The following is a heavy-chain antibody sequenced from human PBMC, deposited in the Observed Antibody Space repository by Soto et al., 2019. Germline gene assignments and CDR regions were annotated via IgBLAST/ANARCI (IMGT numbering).Heavy chain of an antibody. J-gene: IGHJ4*02. CDR2: IFVTSTII. CDR1: GFTFSDYN. CDR3: ARDKDWAFDN. D-gene: IGHD3-9*01. V-gene: IGHV3-48*04. Sequence: GGSLRLSCVASGFTFSDYNMVWVRQSPGKGLEWISYIFVTSTIIYYADSVKGRFTVSRDNAQNSLSLQMNSLRVEDTGIYYCARDKDWAFDNWGQGTLVTVSS.